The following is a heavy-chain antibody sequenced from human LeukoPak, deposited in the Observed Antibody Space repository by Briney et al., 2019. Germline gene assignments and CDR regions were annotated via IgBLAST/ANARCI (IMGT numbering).Heavy chain of an antibody. V-gene: IGHV1-2*04. CDR2: INPNSGGT. CDR3: AREYGSGSARFDP. Sequence: ASVKVSCKASGGTFSSYAISWVRQAPGQGLEWMGWINPNSGGTNYAQKFQGWVTMTRDTSISTAYMELSRLRSDDTAVYYCAREYGSGSARFDPWGQGTLVTVSS. D-gene: IGHD3-10*01. J-gene: IGHJ5*02. CDR1: GGTFSSYA.